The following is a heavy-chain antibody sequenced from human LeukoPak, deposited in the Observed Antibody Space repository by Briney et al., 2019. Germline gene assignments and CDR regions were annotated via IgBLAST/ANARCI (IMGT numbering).Heavy chain of an antibody. CDR1: GGSFSGYY. CDR3: ARELRYFDWYNDYYYYYMDV. D-gene: IGHD3-9*01. CDR2: INHSGST. J-gene: IGHJ6*03. Sequence: SETLSLTCAVYGGSFSGYYWSWIRQPPGKGLEWIGEINHSGSTNYNPSLKSRVTISVDTSKNQFSLKLSSVTAADTAVYYCARELRYFDWYNDYYYYYMDVWGKGTTVTVSS. V-gene: IGHV4-34*01.